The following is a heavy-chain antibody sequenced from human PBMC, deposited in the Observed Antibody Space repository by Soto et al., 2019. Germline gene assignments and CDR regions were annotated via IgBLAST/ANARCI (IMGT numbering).Heavy chain of an antibody. D-gene: IGHD6-13*01. CDR1: GLIFSNYA. CDR3: AREGDITAAFDY. CDR2: ISGSGGSP. J-gene: IGHJ4*02. Sequence: PGGSLRLSCVAPGLIFSNYAMSWVRQAPGKGLEWVSGISGSGGSPHYADSAKGRFTISRDNSKNTLFLQMNTLRAEDTAVYYCAREGDITAAFDYWGQGTLVTVSS. V-gene: IGHV3-23*01.